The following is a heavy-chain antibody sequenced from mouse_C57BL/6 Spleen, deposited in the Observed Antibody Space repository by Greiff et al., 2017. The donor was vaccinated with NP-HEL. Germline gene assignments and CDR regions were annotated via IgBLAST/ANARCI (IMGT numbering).Heavy chain of an antibody. J-gene: IGHJ2*01. D-gene: IGHD1-1*01. Sequence: QVQLQQPGAELVKPGASVKLSCKASGYTFTSYWMHWVKQRPGQGLEWIGMIHPNSGSTNYNEKLKSKATLTVDKSSSTAYMQLSSLTSEDSAVYYCARGSSFYFDYWGQGTTLTVSS. CDR1: GYTFTSYW. CDR3: ARGSSFYFDY. CDR2: IHPNSGST. V-gene: IGHV1-64*01.